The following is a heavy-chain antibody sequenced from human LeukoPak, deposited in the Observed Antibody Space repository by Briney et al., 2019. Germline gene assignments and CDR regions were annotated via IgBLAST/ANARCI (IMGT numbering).Heavy chain of an antibody. D-gene: IGHD3-3*01. Sequence: PSETLSLTCTVSGGSISSSSYYWGWIRQPPGKGLEWIGSIYYSGSTYYNPSLKSRVTISVDTSKNQFSLKLSSVTAPDTAVYYCARIRYDFWSGYIDYWGQGTLVTVSS. J-gene: IGHJ4*02. CDR2: IYYSGST. V-gene: IGHV4-39*07. CDR1: GGSISSSSYY. CDR3: ARIRYDFWSGYIDY.